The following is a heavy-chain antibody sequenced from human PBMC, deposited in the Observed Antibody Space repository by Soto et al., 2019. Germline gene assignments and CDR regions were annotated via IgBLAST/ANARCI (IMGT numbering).Heavy chain of an antibody. CDR1: GFTFSGHT. Sequence: EVQLVESGGGLVKPGGSLRLSCAASGFTFSGHTINWVRQAPGKGLAWVSSVSSSSSYIYYADSVKGRFTVSRANAEKSLYLQMNSLRAEDTAIYYCARCMGFDGSGYAFFDSWGQGTLVTVSS. J-gene: IGHJ4*02. CDR2: VSSSSSYI. D-gene: IGHD3-10*01. CDR3: ARCMGFDGSGYAFFDS. V-gene: IGHV3-21*01.